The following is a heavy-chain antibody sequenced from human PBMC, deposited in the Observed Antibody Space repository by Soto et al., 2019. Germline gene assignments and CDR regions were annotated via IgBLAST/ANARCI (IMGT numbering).Heavy chain of an antibody. CDR3: ARTQGAGKRGYYYYGMDV. D-gene: IGHD6-19*01. CDR2: IIPILGIA. V-gene: IGHV1-69*02. J-gene: IGHJ6*02. Sequence: QVQLVQSGAEVKKPGSSVKVSCKASGGACSSYTISWVRQAPGQGLEWMGRIIPILGIANYAQKFQGRVTITADKSTSTASMELSSLTSEDTAVYYCARTQGAGKRGYYYYGMDVWGQGTTVTVSS. CDR1: GGACSSYT.